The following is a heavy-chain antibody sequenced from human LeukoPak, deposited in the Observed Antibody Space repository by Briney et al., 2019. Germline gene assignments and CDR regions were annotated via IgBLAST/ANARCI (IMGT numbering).Heavy chain of an antibody. V-gene: IGHV3-23*01. Sequence: GVSLRLSCAASGFTFSHYAMNWVRQAPGKGLEGVAAIDDTGAKIYSAESVKGRFTISRDNSRNTLYLQMNSLRAEDTAVYYCAKQLGQSRRDASDIWGQGTMVTVSS. CDR1: GFTFSHYA. J-gene: IGHJ3*02. CDR3: AKQLGQSRRDASDI. CDR2: IDDTGAKI. D-gene: IGHD1-1*01.